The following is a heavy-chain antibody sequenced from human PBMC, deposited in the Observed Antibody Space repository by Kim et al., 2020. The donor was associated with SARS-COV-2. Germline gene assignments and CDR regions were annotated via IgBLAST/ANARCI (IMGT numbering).Heavy chain of an antibody. V-gene: IGHV3-30*02. J-gene: IGHJ2*01. CDR3: AKSSGYSSSWYWYCDL. D-gene: IGHD6-13*01. Sequence: VKGRFTISRDNYKNTLYLQMNSLRAEDTAVYYCAKSSGYSSSWYWYCDLWGRGTLVTVSS.